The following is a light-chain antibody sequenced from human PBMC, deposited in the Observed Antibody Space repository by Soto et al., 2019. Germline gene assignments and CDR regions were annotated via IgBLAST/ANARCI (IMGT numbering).Light chain of an antibody. CDR2: SSS. J-gene: IGKJ1*01. Sequence: IQLTQSPSSLSASVGDRVTITCRASQSISNFLNWYQQRPGQAPKLLISSSSNVQSGVPSRFSGRGSGTDFTLTISGLQPEDAASYCCQQSYNTPRTFGQGTKVEI. CDR3: QQSYNTPRT. CDR1: QSISNF. V-gene: IGKV1-39*01.